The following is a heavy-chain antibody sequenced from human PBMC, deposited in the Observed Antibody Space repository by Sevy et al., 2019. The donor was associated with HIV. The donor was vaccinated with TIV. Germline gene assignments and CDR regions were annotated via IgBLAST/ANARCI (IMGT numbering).Heavy chain of an antibody. Sequence: GSLRLSCAASGFTFSSAWMSWVRLAPGKGLEWVGRIKSKTDGGTIDYAATVKGRFTISREDSKNTLYLQMNSLKTEDTAVYYCITDPGYRGYDEEVINYYYYGMDVWGQETTVTVSS. J-gene: IGHJ6*02. V-gene: IGHV3-15*01. CDR1: GFTFSSAW. CDR3: ITDPGYRGYDEEVINYYYYGMDV. CDR2: IKSKTDGGTI. D-gene: IGHD5-12*01.